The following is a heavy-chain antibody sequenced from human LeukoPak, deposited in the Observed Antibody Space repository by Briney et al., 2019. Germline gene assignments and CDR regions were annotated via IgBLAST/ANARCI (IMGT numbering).Heavy chain of an antibody. D-gene: IGHD3-10*01. J-gene: IGHJ6*03. V-gene: IGHV3-53*01. Sequence: GGSLRLSCVASGFTVSSNYMSWVRQAPGKGLEWVSVIYSGGSTYHADSVKGRFTISRDNSKNTLYLQMNSLRAEDTAVYYCASGSGSYRTPYYYMDVWGTGTTVTVSS. CDR2: IYSGGST. CDR1: GFTVSSNY. CDR3: ASGSGSYRTPYYYMDV.